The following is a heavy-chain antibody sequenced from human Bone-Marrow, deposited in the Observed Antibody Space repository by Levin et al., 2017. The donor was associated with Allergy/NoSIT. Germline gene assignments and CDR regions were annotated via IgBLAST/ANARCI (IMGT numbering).Heavy chain of an antibody. CDR1: LFTASSSY. Sequence: PGGSLRLSCAASLFTASSSYMSWVRQAPGKGLEWVSIIYSGDRTYYADSVKGRFTISRDSSKKTLYLQMNSLRVEDTAVYYCSFYDTSGDWFPADFQHWGQGTQVTVFS. CDR3: SFYDTSGDWFPADFQH. J-gene: IGHJ1*01. D-gene: IGHD3-22*01. V-gene: IGHV3-53*01. CDR2: IYSGDRT.